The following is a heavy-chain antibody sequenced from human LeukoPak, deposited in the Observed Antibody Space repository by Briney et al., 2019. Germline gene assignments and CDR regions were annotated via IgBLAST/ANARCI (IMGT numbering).Heavy chain of an antibody. J-gene: IGHJ3*02. CDR1: GGSISSSSYY. D-gene: IGHD3-22*01. CDR3: ACYYDSSGYYWDDAFDI. V-gene: IGHV4-61*02. CDR2: IYTSGST. Sequence: SETLSLTCTVSGGSISSSSYYWSWIRQPAGKGLEWIGRIYTSGSTNYNPSLKSRVTISVDTSKNQFSLKLSSVTAADTAVYYCACYYDSSGYYWDDAFDIWGQGTMVTVSS.